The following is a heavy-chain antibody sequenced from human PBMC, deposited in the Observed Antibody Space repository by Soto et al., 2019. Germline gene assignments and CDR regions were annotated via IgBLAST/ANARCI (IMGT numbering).Heavy chain of an antibody. CDR2: ISYDGSNK. D-gene: IGHD6-6*01. Sequence: GGSLRLSCAASGFTFSSYGMHWVRQAPGKGLEWVAVISYDGSNKYYADSVKGRFTISRDNSKNTLYLQMNSLRAEDTAVYYCAKDDSPRVSGFDYWGQGTLVTVSS. V-gene: IGHV3-30*18. J-gene: IGHJ4*02. CDR3: AKDDSPRVSGFDY. CDR1: GFTFSSYG.